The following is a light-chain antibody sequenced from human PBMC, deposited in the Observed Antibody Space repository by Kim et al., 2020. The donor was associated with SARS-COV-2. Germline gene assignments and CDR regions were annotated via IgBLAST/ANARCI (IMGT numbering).Light chain of an antibody. J-gene: IGLJ3*02. V-gene: IGLV2-14*04. CDR3: SSYTSSGTWV. CDR1: SSDVGANNY. CDR2: DAT. Sequence: GQSITISCTGTSSDVGANNYVSWYQQHPGKAPKFIIYDATRRPSGVSHRFSGSKSGNTASLTISGLQAEDEADYYCSSYTSSGTWVFGGGTQLTVL.